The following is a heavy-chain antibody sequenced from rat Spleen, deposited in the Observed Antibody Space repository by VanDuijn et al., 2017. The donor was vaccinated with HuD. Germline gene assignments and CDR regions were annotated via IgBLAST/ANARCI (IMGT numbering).Heavy chain of an antibody. V-gene: IGHV5-31*01. Sequence: EVQLVESGGGLVQPGRSLKLSCVASGFTFNNYWMTWIRQAPGKGLEWVASISYHGGSTYYRDSVKGRFTISRDNAKSTLYLQMDSLRSEDTATYYCARSVFDYWGQGVVVTVSS. CDR2: ISYHGGST. J-gene: IGHJ2*01. CDR3: ARSVFDY. CDR1: GFTFNNYW.